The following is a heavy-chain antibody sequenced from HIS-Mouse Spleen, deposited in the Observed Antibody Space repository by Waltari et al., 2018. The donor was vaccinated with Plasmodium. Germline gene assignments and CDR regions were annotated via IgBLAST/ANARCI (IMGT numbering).Heavy chain of an antibody. Sequence: QVQLQQWGAGLLKPSETLSLTCAVYGGSFSGYSWSWIRQPPGKGLAWIGEINHSGSTNYNPSLKSRVTISVDTSKNQFSLKLSSVTAADTAVYYCARVTSSGVYWYFDLWGRGTLVTVSS. D-gene: IGHD3-3*01. J-gene: IGHJ2*01. CDR2: INHSGST. CDR1: GGSFSGYS. V-gene: IGHV4-34*01. CDR3: ARVTSSGVYWYFDL.